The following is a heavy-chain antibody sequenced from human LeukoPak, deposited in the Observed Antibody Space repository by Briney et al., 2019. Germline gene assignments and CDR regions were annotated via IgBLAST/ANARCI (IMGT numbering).Heavy chain of an antibody. J-gene: IGHJ4*02. V-gene: IGHV1-69*13. CDR1: GGTFRSYA. Sequence: SVKVSCKISGGTFRSYAIHWVRQAPGQGLEWMGGIIPIFGTPKYAQKFHGRVTITADGSTSTAYMDLRSLRSEDTAVYYCVKDRGVGVTKDYHYWGQGTLVTVSS. D-gene: IGHD1-26*01. CDR2: IIPIFGTP. CDR3: VKDRGVGVTKDYHY.